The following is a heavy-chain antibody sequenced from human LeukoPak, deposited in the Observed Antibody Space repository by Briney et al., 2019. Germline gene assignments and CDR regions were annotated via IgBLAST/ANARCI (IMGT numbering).Heavy chain of an antibody. V-gene: IGHV3-74*01. CDR1: GFTFSSYW. CDR3: ARVGVKWELLRPLDY. CDR2: INSDGSST. Sequence: GGSLRLSCAASGFTFSSYWMHWVRQAPGKGLVWVSRINSDGSSTSYADSVKGRFTISRDNAKNTLYLQMNSLRAEDTAVYYCARVGVKWELLRPLDYWGQGTLVTVSS. D-gene: IGHD1-26*01. J-gene: IGHJ4*02.